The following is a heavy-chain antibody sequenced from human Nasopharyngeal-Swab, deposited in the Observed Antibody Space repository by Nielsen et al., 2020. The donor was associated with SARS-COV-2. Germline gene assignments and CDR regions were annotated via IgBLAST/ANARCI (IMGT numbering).Heavy chain of an antibody. J-gene: IGHJ4*02. CDR2: IIPIFGTA. D-gene: IGHD7-27*01. CDR3: ARTRDWGIDY. Sequence: SVKVSCKASGGTFSSYAISWVRQAPGQGLEWMGGIIPIFGTANYAQKFQGRVTITRDTSASTAYMELSSLRSEDTAVYYCARTRDWGIDYWGQGTLVTVSS. V-gene: IGHV1-69*05. CDR1: GGTFSSYA.